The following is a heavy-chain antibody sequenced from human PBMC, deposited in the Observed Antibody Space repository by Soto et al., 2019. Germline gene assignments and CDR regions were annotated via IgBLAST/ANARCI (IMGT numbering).Heavy chain of an antibody. D-gene: IGHD6-13*01. CDR1: GFTFSSYA. CDR2: ISYDGSNK. V-gene: IGHV3-30-3*01. J-gene: IGHJ6*02. Sequence: GGSLRLSCAASGFTFSSYAMHWVRQAPGKGLEWVAVISYDGSNKYYADSVKGRFTISRDNSKNTLYLQMNSLRAEDTAVYYCARVRKIDSSSWGDYYYGMDVWGQGTTVTVSS. CDR3: ARVRKIDSSSWGDYYYGMDV.